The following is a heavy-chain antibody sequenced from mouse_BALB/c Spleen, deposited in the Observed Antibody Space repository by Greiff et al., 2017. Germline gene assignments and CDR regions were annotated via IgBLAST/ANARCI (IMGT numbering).Heavy chain of an antibody. CDR1: GYTFTSYT. Sequence: QVQLQQSGAELARPGASVKMSCKASGYTFTSYTMHWVKQRPGQGLEWIGYINPSSGYTNYNQKFKDKATLTADKSSSTAYMQLSSLTSEDSAVYYCARSRTTARGYYYAMDYWGQGTSVTVSS. J-gene: IGHJ4*01. CDR2: INPSSGYT. D-gene: IGHD1-2*01. CDR3: ARSRTTARGYYYAMDY. V-gene: IGHV1-4*01.